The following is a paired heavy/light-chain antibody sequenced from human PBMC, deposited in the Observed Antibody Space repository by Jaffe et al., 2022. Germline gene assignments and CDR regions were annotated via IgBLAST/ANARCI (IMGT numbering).Heavy chain of an antibody. CDR2: IDSGDNK. CDR3: ARFVHFRELDY. J-gene: IGHJ4*02. CDR1: GFSLSSSAMC. V-gene: IGHV2-70*20. Sequence: QVTLRESGPALVKPTQTLTLTCTFSGFSLSSSAMCVSWVRQPPGKALEWLALIDSGDNKYYNTSLKTRLSISKDTSKNQVVLTMTNMDPVDTATFYCARFVHFRELDYWGQGALVTVSS. D-gene: IGHD3-10*01.
Light chain of an antibody. J-gene: IGLJ3*02. CDR1: SSNIGNNY. CDR3: GTWDSSLSAWV. V-gene: IGLV1-51*02. Sequence: QSVLTQPPSVSAAPGQKVTISCSGSSSNIGNNYVSWYQQLPGTAPKLLIYENNKRPPGIPDRFSGSKSGTSATLGITGLQTGDEADYYCGTWDSSLSAWVFGGGTKVTVL. CDR2: ENN.